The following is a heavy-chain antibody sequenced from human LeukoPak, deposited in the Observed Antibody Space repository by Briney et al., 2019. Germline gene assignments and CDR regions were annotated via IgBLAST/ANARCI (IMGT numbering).Heavy chain of an antibody. CDR3: AKDRRAYGDYNFDAFDI. J-gene: IGHJ3*02. V-gene: IGHV3-23*01. Sequence: GGSLRHSCAASGFTFSSYTMSWLGPAPGKGLDWVSAMGVSSGSTYYADSVKGRFTISRDNPKKTLYLQMNSLRAEDMALYYCAKDRRAYGDYNFDAFDIWGQGTMVTVSS. CDR1: GFTFSSYT. D-gene: IGHD4-17*01. CDR2: MGVSSGST.